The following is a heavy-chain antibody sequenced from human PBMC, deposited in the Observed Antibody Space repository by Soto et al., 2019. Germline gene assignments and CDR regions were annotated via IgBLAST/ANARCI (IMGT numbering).Heavy chain of an antibody. Sequence: QVQLVESGGGVVQPGRSLRLSCAASGFIFSSYGMHWVRQAPGKGLEWVALISYDGNNKYYADSVKGRFTISRDNSKNTLYLQMNSLRAEDTAVYYCAKCPRGNYGDFCEFDYWGQGTLVTVSS. CDR3: AKCPRGNYGDFCEFDY. D-gene: IGHD4-17*01. J-gene: IGHJ4*02. CDR1: GFIFSSYG. CDR2: ISYDGNNK. V-gene: IGHV3-30*18.